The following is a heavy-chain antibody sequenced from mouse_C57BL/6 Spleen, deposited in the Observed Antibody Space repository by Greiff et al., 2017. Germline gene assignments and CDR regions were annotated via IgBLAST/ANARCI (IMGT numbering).Heavy chain of an antibody. CDR2: ISDGGSYT. J-gene: IGHJ2*01. CDR1: GFTFSSYA. Sequence: EVQLVESGGGLVKPGGSLKLSCAASGFTFSSYAMSWVRQTPEKRLAWVATISDGGSYTYYPDNVQGRFTISRDNAKNNLYLQMSHLKSEDTAMYYCARDLLGLDYWGQGTTLTVSS. CDR3: ARDLLGLDY. V-gene: IGHV5-4*01. D-gene: IGHD4-1*01.